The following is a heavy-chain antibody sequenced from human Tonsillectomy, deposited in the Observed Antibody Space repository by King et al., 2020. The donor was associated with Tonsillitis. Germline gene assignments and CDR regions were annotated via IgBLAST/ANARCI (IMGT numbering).Heavy chain of an antibody. CDR1: GGSINSGDHF. J-gene: IGHJ4*02. D-gene: IGHD1-26*01. CDR2: MYDIGTT. Sequence: LQLQESGPGVVKPSETLSLTCTVSGGSINSGDHFLAWIRQPPGKGREWIGYMYDIGTTLYHPSLKSRITIAGGTAENRFSLKLSSVTAADTAVYFCARYVSGSFDYWGQGALVTVSS. CDR3: ARYVSGSFDY. V-gene: IGHV4-39*01.